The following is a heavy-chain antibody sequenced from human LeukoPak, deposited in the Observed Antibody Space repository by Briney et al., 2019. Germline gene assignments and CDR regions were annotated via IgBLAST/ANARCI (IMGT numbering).Heavy chain of an antibody. CDR1: GFTFSHYS. CDR2: ISSSGSTI. D-gene: IGHD3-10*01. V-gene: IGHV3-48*04. J-gene: IGHJ6*03. Sequence: PGGSLRLSCAASGFTFSHYSMNWVRQAPGKGLEWVSYISSSGSTIYYADSVKGRFTISRDNAKNSLYLQMNSLRAEDTAVYYCARGTYYYGSGSYLAYYYYYMDVWGKGTTVTISS. CDR3: ARGTYYYGSGSYLAYYYYYMDV.